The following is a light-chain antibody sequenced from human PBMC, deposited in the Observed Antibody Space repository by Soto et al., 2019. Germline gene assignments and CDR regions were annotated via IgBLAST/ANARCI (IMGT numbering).Light chain of an antibody. CDR1: QTISND. J-gene: IGKJ4*01. V-gene: IGKV3-15*01. CDR3: QQDNKWPPVT. Sequence: ETVLTQSPATVSVSPGEGVTLSCRASQTISNDLAWYQQKPGQAPRLLIYGASTRATGVPARFSGGGSGTEFTLTISSLQSEDFAFYYCQQDNKWPPVTFGGGTKVEIK. CDR2: GAS.